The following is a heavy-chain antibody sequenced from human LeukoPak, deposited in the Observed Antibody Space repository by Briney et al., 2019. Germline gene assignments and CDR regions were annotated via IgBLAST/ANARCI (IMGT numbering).Heavy chain of an antibody. J-gene: IGHJ6*03. CDR2: MNPNSGNT. CDR3: ARDRYYYDSSGYYFQSNYYYYMDV. D-gene: IGHD3-22*01. V-gene: IGHV1-8*01. Sequence: ASVKVSCKASGGTFTSYDINWVRQATGQGLEWMGWMNPNSGNTGYAQKFQGRVTMTRNTSISTAYMELSSLRSEDTAVYYCARDRYYYDSSGYYFQSNYYYYMDVWGKGTTVTVSS. CDR1: GGTFTSYD.